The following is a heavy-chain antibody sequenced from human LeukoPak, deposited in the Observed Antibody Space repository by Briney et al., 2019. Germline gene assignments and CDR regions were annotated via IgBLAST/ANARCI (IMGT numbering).Heavy chain of an antibody. D-gene: IGHD6-13*01. V-gene: IGHV4-4*02. J-gene: IGHJ4*02. CDR2: IYHSGST. Sequence: SDTLSLTCAVSGGSISSSNWWSWVRQPPGNGLECTGEIYHSGSTNYNPSVKSRVTISVDKSKNQFSLKLSSVTAADTAVYYCARASSGGSSINTGLDYWRQGTLVSVSS. CDR1: GGSISSSNW. CDR3: ARASSGGSSINTGLDY.